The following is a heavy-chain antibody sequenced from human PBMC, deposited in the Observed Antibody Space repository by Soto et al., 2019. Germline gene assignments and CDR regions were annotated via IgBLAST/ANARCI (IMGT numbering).Heavy chain of an antibody. J-gene: IGHJ4*02. CDR3: ARGPRGWYGFDY. CDR1: GFTCSNNW. V-gene: IGHV3-74*01. D-gene: IGHD6-19*01. CDR2: MSSDGSTT. Sequence: EVQLVESGGGLVQPGGSLRLSCADSGFTCSNNWMHWVRRAPGKGLEWVSRMSSDGSTTNYADSVKGRFTISRDNAKNTLYLQMNSLSVEDPAVYYCARGPRGWYGFDYWGQGTLVTVSS.